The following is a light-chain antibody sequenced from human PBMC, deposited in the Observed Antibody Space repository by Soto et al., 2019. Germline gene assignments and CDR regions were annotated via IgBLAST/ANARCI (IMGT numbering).Light chain of an antibody. J-gene: IGLJ3*02. CDR2: EVS. CDR1: SSDVGSYNR. Sequence: QSALTQPPSVSGSPGQSVTISCTGTSSDVGSYNRVSWYQQPPGTAPKLMIYEVSNRPSGVPDRFSGSKSGNPASLTISGLQAEDEAEYYCSSYTSSSTWVFGGGTKLTVL. V-gene: IGLV2-18*02. CDR3: SSYTSSSTWV.